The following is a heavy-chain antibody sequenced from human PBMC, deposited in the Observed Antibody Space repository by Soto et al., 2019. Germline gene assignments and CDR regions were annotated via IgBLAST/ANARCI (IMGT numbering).Heavy chain of an antibody. Sequence: PSETLSLTCAVSGGSIGSGGYSWSWIRQPPGKGLEWIGYIYHSGSTYYNPSLKSRVTISVDRSKNQFSLKLSSVTAADTAVYYCARGPNILTGYYRGYYYGMDVWGQGTTVTVSS. V-gene: IGHV4-30-2*01. CDR2: IYHSGST. D-gene: IGHD3-9*01. CDR1: GGSIGSGGYS. J-gene: IGHJ6*02. CDR3: ARGPNILTGYYRGYYYGMDV.